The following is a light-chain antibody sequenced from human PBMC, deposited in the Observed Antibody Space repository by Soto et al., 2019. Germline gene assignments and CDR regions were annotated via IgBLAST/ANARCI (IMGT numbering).Light chain of an antibody. J-gene: IGKJ4*01. CDR2: DAS. CDR1: QTVRNNY. CDR3: QQYNGYRLA. V-gene: IGKV3-20*01. Sequence: EFVLTQSPGTLSLSPGERATLSCRASQTVRNNYLAWYQQKPGQAPRLLIYDASSRATGIPDRFSGGGSGTEFALTISSLQADDFAIYYCQQYNGYRLAFGGGTKVDIK.